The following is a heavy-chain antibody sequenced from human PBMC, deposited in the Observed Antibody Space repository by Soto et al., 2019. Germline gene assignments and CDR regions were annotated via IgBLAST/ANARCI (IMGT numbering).Heavy chain of an antibody. CDR2: IYYTGST. CDR1: GASISSGDYY. D-gene: IGHD2-2*02. V-gene: IGHV4-30-4*01. J-gene: IGHJ5*02. Sequence: SETLSLTCTVSGASISSGDYYWSWIRQPPGKGLEWIGYIYYTGSTYYNPSLKSRLTISVDTSKNQFSLKLTSVTAADTAVYYCARQVPAAIRLGWFDPWGQGTLVTV. CDR3: ARQVPAAIRLGWFDP.